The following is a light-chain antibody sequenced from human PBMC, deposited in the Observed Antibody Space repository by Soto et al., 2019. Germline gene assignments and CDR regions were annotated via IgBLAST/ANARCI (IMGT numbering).Light chain of an antibody. V-gene: IGLV2-14*01. CDR3: FSFTTDWTHV. CDR2: EVS. Sequence: QSVLTRPASVSGSPGQLITISCTGSSSDIGAYNYVSWFQQYPGKAPKLIISEVSNRPSGVSNRFSGSKSGTAASLTISGLQTEDEADYFCFSFTTDWTHVFGTGTKVTVL. J-gene: IGLJ1*01. CDR1: SSDIGAYNY.